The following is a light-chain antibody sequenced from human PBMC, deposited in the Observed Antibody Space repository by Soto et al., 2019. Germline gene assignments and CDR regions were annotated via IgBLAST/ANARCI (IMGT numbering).Light chain of an antibody. Sequence: QSVLTQPPSASGTPGQRVTISCSGSSSNIGSNTVNWYQQLPGTAPKLLIYSNNQRPSGVPDRFSGSKSGTSASLAISGLQSEDEADYYCAACDDSLNGPVFGVGTKLTVL. CDR1: SSNIGSNT. CDR3: AACDDSLNGPV. J-gene: IGLJ2*01. V-gene: IGLV1-44*01. CDR2: SNN.